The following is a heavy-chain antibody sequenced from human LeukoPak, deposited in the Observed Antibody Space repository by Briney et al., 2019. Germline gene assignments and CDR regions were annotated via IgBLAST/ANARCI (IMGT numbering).Heavy chain of an antibody. V-gene: IGHV4-38-2*02. Sequence: SETLSLTCTVSGYSISSGYYWGWIRQPPGKGLEWIGSIYYSGSTYYNPSLKSRVTISVDTSKNQFSLKLFSVTAADTAVYYCARSDYYDSPQYFRGQGTLVTVSS. J-gene: IGHJ4*02. CDR3: ARSDYYDSPQYF. CDR1: GYSISSGYY. CDR2: IYYSGST. D-gene: IGHD3-22*01.